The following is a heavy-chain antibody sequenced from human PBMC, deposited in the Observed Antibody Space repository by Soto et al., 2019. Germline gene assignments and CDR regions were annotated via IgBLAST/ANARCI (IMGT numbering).Heavy chain of an antibody. CDR2: INHSGST. Sequence: SETLSLTCAVYGASFSGYYWSWVRQPPGRGLEWIGEINHSGSTNYNPSLKSRITISVDTSKNQFSLKLNFVTAADTAVYYCARGQTHLWLRSYSYYYGMDVWGQGTTVTVSS. V-gene: IGHV4-34*01. J-gene: IGHJ6*02. CDR3: ARGQTHLWLRSYSYYYGMDV. CDR1: GASFSGYY. D-gene: IGHD5-18*01.